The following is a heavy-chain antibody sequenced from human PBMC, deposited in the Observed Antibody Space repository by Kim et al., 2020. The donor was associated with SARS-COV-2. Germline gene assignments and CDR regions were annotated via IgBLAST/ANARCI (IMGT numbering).Heavy chain of an antibody. CDR3: ARHRSRHYYDSSGYFANFDY. Sequence: ASVKVSCKASGYTFTSYGISWVRQAPGQGLEWMGWISAYNGNTNYAQKLQGRVTMTTDTSTSTAYMELRSLRSDDTAVYYCARHRSRHYYDSSGYFANFDYWGQGTLVTVSS. D-gene: IGHD3-22*01. V-gene: IGHV1-18*01. CDR2: ISAYNGNT. J-gene: IGHJ4*02. CDR1: GYTFTSYG.